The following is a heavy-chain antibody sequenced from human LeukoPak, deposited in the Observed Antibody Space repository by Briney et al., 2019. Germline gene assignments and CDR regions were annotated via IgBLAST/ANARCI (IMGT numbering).Heavy chain of an antibody. V-gene: IGHV4-39*07. D-gene: IGHD1-26*01. J-gene: IGHJ4*02. CDR1: SGSISSSSYY. CDR2: IYYSGST. CDR3: ARASYSGSYYGLDY. Sequence: SETLSLTYTVSSGSISSSSYYWGWIRQPPGKGLEWIGSIYYSGSTYYNPSLKSRVTISVDTSKNQFSLKLSSVTAADTAVYYCARASYSGSYYGLDYWGQGTLVTVSS.